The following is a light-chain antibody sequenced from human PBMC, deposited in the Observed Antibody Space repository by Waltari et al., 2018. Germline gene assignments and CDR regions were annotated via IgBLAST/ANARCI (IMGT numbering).Light chain of an antibody. CDR1: QKIATF. J-gene: IGKJ1*01. CDR2: ASS. V-gene: IGKV1-39*01. CDR3: QQRHTMPWT. Sequence: DIQMTQSPSSLSASVGDRVTITCRASQKIATFLNWYRQTPGKAPQLLLYASSAFHTGVPPRFGGSGSGTDFTLTINSLQPEDFGTYYCQQRHTMPWTFGQGTRVDIK.